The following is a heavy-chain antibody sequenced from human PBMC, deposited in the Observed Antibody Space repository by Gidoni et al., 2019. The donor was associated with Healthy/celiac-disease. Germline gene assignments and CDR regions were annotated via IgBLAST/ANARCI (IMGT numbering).Heavy chain of an antibody. CDR1: GFTFSSYG. J-gene: IGHJ4*02. CDR3: ARDRGDSGYDLLMWY. V-gene: IGHV3-33*01. CDR2: IWYDGSNK. D-gene: IGHD5-12*01. Sequence: QVQLVESGGGVVPPGRSLRLSCAASGFTFSSYGMHWVRQAPGKGLEWVAVIWYDGSNKYYADSVKGRFTISRDNSKNTLYLQMNSLRAEDTAVYYCARDRGDSGYDLLMWYWGQGTLVTVSS.